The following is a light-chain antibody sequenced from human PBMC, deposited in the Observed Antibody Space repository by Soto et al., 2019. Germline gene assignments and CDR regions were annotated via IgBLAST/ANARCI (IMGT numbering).Light chain of an antibody. CDR1: QDISNY. CDR3: QQYDNLPGFT. J-gene: IGKJ3*01. V-gene: IGKV1-33*01. CDR2: DAS. Sequence: DIQMTQSPSSLSASVGDRVTITCQASQDISNYLNWYQQKPGKAPKLLIYDASNLETGVPSRFSGSGSRTDFTFTISSLQPEDIATYYFQQYDNLPGFTFGPGTKVDIK.